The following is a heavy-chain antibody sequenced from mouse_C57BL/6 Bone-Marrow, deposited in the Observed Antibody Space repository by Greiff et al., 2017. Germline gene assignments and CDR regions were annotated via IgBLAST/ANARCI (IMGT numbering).Heavy chain of an antibody. CDR3: ASHLYHAMDY. J-gene: IGHJ4*01. D-gene: IGHD5-1*01. CDR2: IDPNSGGT. CDR1: GYTFTSYW. Sequence: QVQLKQPGAELVKPGASVTLSCKASGYTFTSYWMHWVKQRPGRGLEWIGRIDPNSGGTKYNEKFKSKATLTVDKPSSTAYMQLSSLTSEDSAVYYCASHLYHAMDYWGQGTSVTVSS. V-gene: IGHV1-72*01.